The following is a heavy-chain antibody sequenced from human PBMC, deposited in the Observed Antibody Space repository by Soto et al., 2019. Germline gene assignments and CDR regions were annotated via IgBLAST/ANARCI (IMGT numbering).Heavy chain of an antibody. Sequence: SETLSLTCTVSGGSISSYYWSWIRQPPGKGLEWIGYIYYSGSTKYNPSLKSRVTISVDTSKNQFSLKLSSVTAADTAVYYCASQGAAAGTGYYFDYWGQGTLVTVSS. CDR3: ASQGAAAGTGYYFDY. D-gene: IGHD6-13*01. J-gene: IGHJ4*02. CDR1: GGSISSYY. CDR2: IYYSGST. V-gene: IGHV4-59*01.